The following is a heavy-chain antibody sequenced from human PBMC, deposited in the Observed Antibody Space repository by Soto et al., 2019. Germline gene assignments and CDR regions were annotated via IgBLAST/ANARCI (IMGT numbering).Heavy chain of an antibody. CDR3: ARQRNVSPSRVRWLDP. CDR2: ISHSGST. V-gene: IGHV4-61*03. D-gene: IGHD3-16*01. Sequence: SETLSLTCSVSGVSMSVSAGSIGSFYWTWIRRPPGKGLEWIGYISHSGSTNYNPSLKSRVSLSIDTSKNHFSLTLSSVTAADTAVYYCARQRNVSPSRVRWLDPWGQGSLVTVSS. CDR1: GVSMSVSAGSIGSFY. J-gene: IGHJ5*02.